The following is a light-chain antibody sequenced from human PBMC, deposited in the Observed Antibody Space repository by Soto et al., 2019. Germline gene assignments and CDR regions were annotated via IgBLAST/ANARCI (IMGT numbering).Light chain of an antibody. CDR2: GAS. J-gene: IGKJ1*01. CDR3: QQYGRSSWT. Sequence: EIVLTQSPATLSLSPGERATLSCRASQSVSSSYLAWYQQKPGQAPRLLIYGASSRATGIPDRFSGSGSGTDFTLTISRLEPEDFAVYYCQQYGRSSWTFGQGTKVDSK. V-gene: IGKV3-20*01. CDR1: QSVSSSY.